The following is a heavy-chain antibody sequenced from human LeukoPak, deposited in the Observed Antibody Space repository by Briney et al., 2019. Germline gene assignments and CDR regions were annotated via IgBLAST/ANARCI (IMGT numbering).Heavy chain of an antibody. CDR3: ARDPGIAAAGKKNGDY. CDR2: ISGSGSYT. V-gene: IGHV3-21*01. D-gene: IGHD6-13*01. J-gene: IGHJ4*02. Sequence: PGGSLRLSCAASGFTFSSYAMSWVRQGPGKGLEWVSTISGSGSYTYYADSVKGRFTISRDNAKNSLYLQMNSLRAEDTAVYYCARDPGIAAAGKKNGDYWGQGTLVTVSS. CDR1: GFTFSSYA.